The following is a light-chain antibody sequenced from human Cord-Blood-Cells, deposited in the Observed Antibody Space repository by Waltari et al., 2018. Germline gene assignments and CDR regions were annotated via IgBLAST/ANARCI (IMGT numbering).Light chain of an antibody. CDR1: KLGDKY. Sequence: SYELTQPPSVSVSPGQTASITCSGDKLGDKYACWYQQKPGQSPMLVIYQDSKRPSGIPERFSGSNSGNTATLTISGTQAMDEADYYCQAWDSSPNWVFGGGTKLTVL. CDR2: QDS. CDR3: QAWDSSPNWV. J-gene: IGLJ3*02. V-gene: IGLV3-1*01.